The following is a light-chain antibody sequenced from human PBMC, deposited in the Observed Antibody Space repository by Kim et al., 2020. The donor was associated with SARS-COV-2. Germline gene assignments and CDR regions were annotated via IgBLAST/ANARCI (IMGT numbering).Light chain of an antibody. J-gene: IGLJ2*01. CDR3: QAWDRSTVV. Sequence: SYELTQPPSVSVSPGQTASITCSGDKLGEKYACWYQQKPGQSPVLVIYQDSKRPSGIPERFSGSNSGNTATLTISGTQAMDEADYYCQAWDRSTVVFGGG. CDR1: KLGEKY. CDR2: QDS. V-gene: IGLV3-1*01.